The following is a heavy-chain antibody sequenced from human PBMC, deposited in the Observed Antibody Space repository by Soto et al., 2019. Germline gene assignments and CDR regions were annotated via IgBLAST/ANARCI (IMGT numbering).Heavy chain of an antibody. J-gene: IGHJ4*02. D-gene: IGHD3-9*01. CDR1: GFTFSSYG. V-gene: IGHV3-30*18. CDR2: ISYDGSNK. Sequence: GGSLRLSCAASGFTFSSYGMYWVRQAPGKGLEWVAVISYDGSNKYYADSVKGRFTISRDNSKNTLYLQMNRLRAEDTAVYYCAKDWGKDWLSSYYFDYWGQGTLVTVSS. CDR3: AKDWGKDWLSSYYFDY.